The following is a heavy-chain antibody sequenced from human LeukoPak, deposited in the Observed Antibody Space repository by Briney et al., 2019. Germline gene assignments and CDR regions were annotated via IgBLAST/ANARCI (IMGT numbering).Heavy chain of an antibody. D-gene: IGHD6-19*01. CDR3: ARHVIWAVAGQLPLTYFQH. V-gene: IGHV4-39*01. CDR2: IYYSGST. CDR1: GGSISGTSYY. Sequence: SETLSLTCTVSGGSISGTSYYWGWIRQPPGKGLEWIGSIYYSGSTYYNPSLKSRVTISVDTSKNQFSLKLSSVTAADTAVYYCARHVIWAVAGQLPLTYFQHWGQGTLVTVSS. J-gene: IGHJ1*01.